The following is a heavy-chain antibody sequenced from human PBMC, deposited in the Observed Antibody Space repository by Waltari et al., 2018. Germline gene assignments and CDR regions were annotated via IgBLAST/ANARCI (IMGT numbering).Heavy chain of an antibody. J-gene: IGHJ6*02. CDR3: AREPLYCSGGSCYSGGMDV. V-gene: IGHV7-4-1*02. Sequence: QVQLVQSGSELKKPGASVTVSCKASGYICYNHPITWFRQAPGQGLEWMGWINTNTGNPTYAQGFTGRFVFSLDSSVSTAYLQISSLKAEDTAVYYCAREPLYCSGGSCYSGGMDVWGQGTTVTVS. D-gene: IGHD2-15*01. CDR2: INTNTGNP. CDR1: GYICYNHP.